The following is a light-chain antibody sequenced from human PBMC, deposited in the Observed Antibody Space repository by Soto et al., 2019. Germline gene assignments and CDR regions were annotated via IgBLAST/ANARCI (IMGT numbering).Light chain of an antibody. Sequence: DIQMTQSPSSLSASVGDRVTITCRASQGISNYLAWYQQQPGKVPKLLIYVASTLQSGVPSRFSGSGSGTDFTLTISSLQPEEVATYYGQKYNSAPWTFGQGTKVEIK. CDR3: QKYNSAPWT. V-gene: IGKV1-27*01. CDR1: QGISNY. J-gene: IGKJ1*01. CDR2: VAS.